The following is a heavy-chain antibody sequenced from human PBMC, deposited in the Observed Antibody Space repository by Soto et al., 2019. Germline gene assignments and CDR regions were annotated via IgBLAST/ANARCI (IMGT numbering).Heavy chain of an antibody. CDR3: ARGPMPHDAFDI. CDR1: GGSISSYY. D-gene: IGHD2-2*01. Sequence: SETLSLTCTVSGGSISSYYWSWIRQPPGKGLEWIGYIYYSGSTNYNPSLKSRVTISVDTSKNQFSLKLSSVTAADTAVYYCARGPMPHDAFDIWGQGTMVTVSS. CDR2: IYYSGST. V-gene: IGHV4-59*01. J-gene: IGHJ3*02.